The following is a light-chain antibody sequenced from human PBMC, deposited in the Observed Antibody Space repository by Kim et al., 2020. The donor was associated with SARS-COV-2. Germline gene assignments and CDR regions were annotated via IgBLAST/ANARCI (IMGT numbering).Light chain of an antibody. CDR1: QDIRNY. J-gene: IGKJ1*01. CDR3: QKYNNVPWT. Sequence: AAEGDTVPMTWRASQDIRNYVSWYQQQTGRPPSLLICAASALQSGVPSLFSGSGCGTDFTLNISSLQREGVGIFFCQKYNNVPWTFGRGTKVDIK. V-gene: IGKV1-27*01. CDR2: AAS.